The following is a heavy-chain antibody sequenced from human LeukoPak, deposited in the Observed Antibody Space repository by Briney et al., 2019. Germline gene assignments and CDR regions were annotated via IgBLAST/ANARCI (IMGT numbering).Heavy chain of an antibody. CDR3: ARALSIVVVPAAIIGYYSDY. J-gene: IGHJ4*02. D-gene: IGHD2-2*02. CDR2: INHSGST. V-gene: IGHV4-34*01. Sequence: SETLSLTCAVYGGSFSGYYWSWIRQPPGKGLEWIGEINHSGSTNYNPSLKSRVTISVDTSKNQFSLKLSSVTAADTAVYYCARALSIVVVPAAIIGYYSDYWGQGTLVTVSS. CDR1: GGSFSGYY.